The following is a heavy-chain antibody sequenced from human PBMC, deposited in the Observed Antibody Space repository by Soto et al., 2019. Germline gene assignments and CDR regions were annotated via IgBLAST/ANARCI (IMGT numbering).Heavy chain of an antibody. Sequence: SETLSLTCTVSGGSISSYYWSWIRQPPGKGLEWIGYIYYSGSTNYNPSLKSRVTISVDTSKNQFSLKLSSVTAADTAVYYCARDALSGSYPFDYWGQGTLVTVSS. V-gene: IGHV4-59*01. CDR3: ARDALSGSYPFDY. CDR2: IYYSGST. J-gene: IGHJ4*02. D-gene: IGHD1-26*01. CDR1: GGSISSYY.